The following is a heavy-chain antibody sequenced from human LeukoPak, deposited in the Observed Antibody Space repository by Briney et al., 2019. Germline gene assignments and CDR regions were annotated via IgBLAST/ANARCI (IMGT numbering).Heavy chain of an antibody. D-gene: IGHD2-2*01. V-gene: IGHV3-7*01. CDR1: GFTFRSYR. Sequence: QSGRSLRPSCAASGFTFRSYRMSWVRQAPGKGLEWVAKIKEDANEAYYVDSVRGRFIISRDNAKNSLFLQMYSLRADDTAVYYCARAGYCTSNSCYSPNFYYMDVWGKGTTVAVSS. J-gene: IGHJ6*03. CDR3: ARAGYCTSNSCYSPNFYYMDV. CDR2: IKEDANEA.